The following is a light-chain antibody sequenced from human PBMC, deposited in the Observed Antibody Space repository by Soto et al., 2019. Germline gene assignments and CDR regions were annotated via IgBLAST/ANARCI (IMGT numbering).Light chain of an antibody. CDR3: QQYSNWYT. CDR2: GAS. J-gene: IGKJ2*01. CDR1: QSVSSN. Sequence: EIALTQSPATLSVSPGERATLSCRASQSVSSNLAWYQQKPGQAPRLLIYGASTRATDIPARFSGSGSGTEFTLTISSLQSEDFAVYYCQQYSNWYTFGQGTKLEIK. V-gene: IGKV3-15*01.